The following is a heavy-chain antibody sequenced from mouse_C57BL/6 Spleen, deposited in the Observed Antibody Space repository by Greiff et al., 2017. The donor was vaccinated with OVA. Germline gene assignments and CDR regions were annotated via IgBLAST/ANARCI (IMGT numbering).Heavy chain of an antibody. CDR1: GYAFSSYW. CDR2: IYPGDGDT. Sequence: QVTLKESGAELVKPGASVKISCKASGYAFSSYWMNWVKQRPGKGLEWIGQIYPGDGDTNYNGKFKGKATLTADKSSSTAYMQLSSLTSEDSAVYFCARDPYYGSSYGYFDVWGTGTTVTVSS. CDR3: ARDPYYGSSYGYFDV. D-gene: IGHD1-1*01. V-gene: IGHV1-80*01. J-gene: IGHJ1*03.